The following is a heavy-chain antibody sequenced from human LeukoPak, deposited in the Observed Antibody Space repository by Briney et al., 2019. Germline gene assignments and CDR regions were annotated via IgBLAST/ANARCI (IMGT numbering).Heavy chain of an antibody. CDR2: ISGSGGST. CDR3: AKALGPRRVPAAMDV. J-gene: IGHJ6*04. Sequence: GGSLRLSCAASRFTFSSYAMSWVRQAPGKGLEWVSAISGSGGSTYYADSVKGRFTISRDNSKNTLYLQMNSLRAEDTAVYYCAKALGPRRVPAAMDVWGKGTTVTVSS. CDR1: RFTFSSYA. V-gene: IGHV3-23*01. D-gene: IGHD2-2*01.